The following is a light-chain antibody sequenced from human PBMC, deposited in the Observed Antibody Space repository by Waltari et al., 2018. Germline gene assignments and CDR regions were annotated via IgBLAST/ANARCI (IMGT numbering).Light chain of an antibody. CDR3: SSYGGSNNLV. J-gene: IGLJ3*02. CDR1: SSDVGGYNY. V-gene: IGLV2-8*01. CDR2: EVT. Sequence: QSALTQPPSASGSPGQSVTISCTGTSSDVGGYNYVSWYQHHPGKAPKVMIYEVTKRPEGVPDRFSGSKSGNTASLTVSGVQAEDEADYYCSSYGGSNNLVFGGGTKLTVL.